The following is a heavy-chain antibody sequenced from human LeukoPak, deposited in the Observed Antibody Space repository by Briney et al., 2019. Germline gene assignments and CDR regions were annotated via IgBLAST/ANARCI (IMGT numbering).Heavy chain of an antibody. V-gene: IGHV1-2*02. Sequence: GASVKVSCKASGYTFTGYYMHWVRQAPGQGLEWMGWINPNSGGTNYAQKFQGRVTMTRDTSISTAYMELSRLRSDDTAVYYCARDPGLASIFGGFDPWGQGTLVTVSS. CDR1: GYTFTGYY. CDR2: INPNSGGT. J-gene: IGHJ5*02. CDR3: ARDPGLASIFGGFDP. D-gene: IGHD3-3*01.